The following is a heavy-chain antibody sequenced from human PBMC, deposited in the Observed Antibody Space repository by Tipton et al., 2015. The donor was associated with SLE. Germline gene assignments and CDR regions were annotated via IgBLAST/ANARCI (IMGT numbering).Heavy chain of an antibody. J-gene: IGHJ4*02. D-gene: IGHD6-13*01. CDR2: IYYSGST. Sequence: LRLSCAVYGGSFSGYYWSWVRQPPGKGLEWIGYIYYSGSTNYNPSLKSRVTISVDTSKNQFSLKLSSVTAADTAVYYCARGDGTAGVDYWGQGTLVTVSS. CDR1: GGSFSGYY. V-gene: IGHV4-59*12. CDR3: ARGDGTAGVDY.